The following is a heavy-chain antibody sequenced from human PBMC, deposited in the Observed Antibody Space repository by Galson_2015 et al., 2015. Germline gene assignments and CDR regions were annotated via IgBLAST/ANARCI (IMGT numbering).Heavy chain of an antibody. D-gene: IGHD6-13*01. CDR1: ELPFNIYG. J-gene: IGHJ6*03. CDR2: VSYDGSNK. CDR3: AKSSNQYYYYMDV. Sequence: LRLCCAASELPFNIYGMHWVRQAPGKGLEWEAGVSYDGSNKYYRDSVEGRFTISRDNSENTLYLQMNSLGTDDTAVYNCAKSSNQYYYYMDVWGKGTTVAVSS. V-gene: IGHV3-30*18.